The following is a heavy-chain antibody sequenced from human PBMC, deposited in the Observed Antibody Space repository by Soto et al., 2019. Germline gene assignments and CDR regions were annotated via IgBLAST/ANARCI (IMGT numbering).Heavy chain of an antibody. V-gene: IGHV4-34*01. Sequence: SETLSLTCAVYGGSFSRYFWNWIRQPPGKGLEWIGEINHSGRTNYNPSLKSRVTISVDTSKNQFSLKLSSVTAADTAVYYCARGEDAFFYYGLDVWGQGITVTVSS. J-gene: IGHJ6*02. CDR1: GGSFSRYF. CDR2: INHSGRT. CDR3: ARGEDAFFYYGLDV.